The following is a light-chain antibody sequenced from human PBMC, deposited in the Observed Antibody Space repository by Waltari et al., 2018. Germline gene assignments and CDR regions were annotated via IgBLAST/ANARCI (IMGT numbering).Light chain of an antibody. V-gene: IGLV1-44*01. Sequence: QSVLTQPPSASGTPGQRVSISCSGSGSNIGSNTVNWYQQLPGTAPKLLIYTNDQRPSGFPDRFSGSKSGTSASLAISGLQSEDEAEYHCAVWDDSLNGPLFAGGTKLTVL. CDR2: TND. CDR3: AVWDDSLNGPL. J-gene: IGLJ2*01. CDR1: GSNIGSNT.